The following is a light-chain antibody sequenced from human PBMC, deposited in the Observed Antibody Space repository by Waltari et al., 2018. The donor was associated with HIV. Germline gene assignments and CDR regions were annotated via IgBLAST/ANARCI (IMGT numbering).Light chain of an antibody. CDR3: CSYAGSSTLV. Sequence: QSALTQPASVSGSPGQSTTISCTGASRDVGSYKLVSWYQQYPGKAPKLMIYEVNKRPSGVSNRFSGSKSGNTASLTISGLQAEDEADYYCCSYAGSSTLVFGGGTKLTVL. CDR1: SRDVGSYKL. J-gene: IGLJ2*01. V-gene: IGLV2-23*02. CDR2: EVN.